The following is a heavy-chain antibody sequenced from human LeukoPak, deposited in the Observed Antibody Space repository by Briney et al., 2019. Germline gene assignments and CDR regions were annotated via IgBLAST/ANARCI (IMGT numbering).Heavy chain of an antibody. D-gene: IGHD6-6*01. J-gene: IGHJ5*02. CDR3: ARGRQLVWFDP. V-gene: IGHV4-34*01. CDR1: GGSFSGYY. CDR2: INHSGST. Sequence: PSETLSFTCAVYGGSFSGYYWSWIRQPPGKGLEWIGEINHSGSTNYNPSLKSRVTISVDTSKNQFSLKLSSVTAADTAVYYCARGRQLVWFDPWGQGTLVTVSS.